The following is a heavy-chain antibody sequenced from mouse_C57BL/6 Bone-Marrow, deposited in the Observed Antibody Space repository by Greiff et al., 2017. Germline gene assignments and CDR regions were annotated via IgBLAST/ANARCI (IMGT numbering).Heavy chain of an antibody. V-gene: IGHV5-2*01. CDR3: ARQSTMITTGAMDY. Sequence: EVQLQESGGGLVQPGESLKLSCESNEYEFPSPDMSWVRKTPEKRLELVAAINSDGGSTYYPDTMERRFIISRDNTKKTLYLQMSSLRSEDTALYYCARQSTMITTGAMDYWGQGTSVTVSS. CDR2: INSDGGST. J-gene: IGHJ4*01. CDR1: EYEFPSPD. D-gene: IGHD2-4*01.